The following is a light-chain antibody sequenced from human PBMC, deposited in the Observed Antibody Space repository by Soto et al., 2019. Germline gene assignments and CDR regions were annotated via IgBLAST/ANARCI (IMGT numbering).Light chain of an antibody. CDR1: QSISSW. J-gene: IGKJ1*01. CDR3: QQYNSYSLT. Sequence: IQMTQSPSTLSASVGDRVTITCRACQSISSWLAWYQQKPGKAPKLLIYKASSLESGVPSRFSGSGSGTEFTLTISSLQPDDFATYYCQQYNSYSLTFGQGTKVDIK. V-gene: IGKV1-5*03. CDR2: KAS.